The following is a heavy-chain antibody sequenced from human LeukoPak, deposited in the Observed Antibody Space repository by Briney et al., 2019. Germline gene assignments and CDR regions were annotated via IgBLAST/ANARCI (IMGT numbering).Heavy chain of an antibody. D-gene: IGHD3-22*01. Sequence: GSSVKVSCKASGGTFSSYDISWVRQAPGQGLEWMGGIIPIFGTANYAQKFQGRVTITTDESTSTAYMELSSLRSEDTAVYYCARDYYDSSGSFDYWGQGTLVTVSS. V-gene: IGHV1-69*05. J-gene: IGHJ4*02. CDR3: ARDYYDSSGSFDY. CDR1: GGTFSSYD. CDR2: IIPIFGTA.